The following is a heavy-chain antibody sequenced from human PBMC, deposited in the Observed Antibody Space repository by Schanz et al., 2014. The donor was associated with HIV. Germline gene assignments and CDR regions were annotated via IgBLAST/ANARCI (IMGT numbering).Heavy chain of an antibody. V-gene: IGHV3-9*01. CDR1: GFTFDDYA. CDR2: ITWNSGKK. D-gene: IGHD4-4*01. Sequence: EVQLVESGGGLVQPGRSLRLSCAASGFTFDDYAMHWVRQAPGRGLEWVSGITWNSGKKGYAKSVKGRFTISRDNAKKSLYLQMNSLRAEDTAVYYCAKDVTTVRTYGMDVWGRGTTVTVS. J-gene: IGHJ6*02. CDR3: AKDVTTVRTYGMDV.